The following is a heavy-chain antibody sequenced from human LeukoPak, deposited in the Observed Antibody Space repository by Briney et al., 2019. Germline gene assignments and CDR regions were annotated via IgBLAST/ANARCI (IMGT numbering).Heavy chain of an antibody. Sequence: GASVKVPCKASGYRFTSYSIHWVRQAPGQRLEWMGSVDAGSDNRKYSQKFQGRVTITSDTSASTAYMELSSLRSEDTAVYYCSRKYSSSSPYYYYGMDVWGQGTTVTVSS. V-gene: IGHV1-3*01. CDR1: GYRFTSYS. J-gene: IGHJ6*02. CDR2: VDAGSDNR. CDR3: SRKYSSSSPYYYYGMDV. D-gene: IGHD6-6*01.